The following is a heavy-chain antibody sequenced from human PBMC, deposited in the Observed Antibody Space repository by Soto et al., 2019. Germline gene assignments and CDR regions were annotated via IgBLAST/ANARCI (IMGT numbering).Heavy chain of an antibody. CDR2: ISSSSSYI. CDR3: ARVKDRGPSVGELSKAHYYYYGMDV. J-gene: IGHJ6*02. V-gene: IGHV3-21*01. CDR1: GFTFSSYS. Sequence: TGGSLRLSCAASGFTFSSYSMNWVRQAPGKGLEWVSSISSSSSYIYYADSVKGRFTISRDNAKNSLYLQMNSLRAEDTAVYYCARVKDRGPSVGELSKAHYYYYGMDVWGQGTTVTVSS. D-gene: IGHD3-16*02.